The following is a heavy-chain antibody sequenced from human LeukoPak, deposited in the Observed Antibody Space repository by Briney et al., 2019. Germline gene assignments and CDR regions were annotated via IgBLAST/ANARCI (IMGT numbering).Heavy chain of an antibody. V-gene: IGHV3-7*04. CDR1: GFTFSSNW. CDR2: IKQDGSEK. CDR3: ARGGRWFPH. Sequence: GGSLRLSCAASGFTFSSNWMSWVPQAPGRGLQWVANIKQDGSEKYYVDSVKGRFTISKDNDKDSLYLQMNSLRAEDTAVYYCARGGRWFPHWGQGTLVTVST. J-gene: IGHJ4*02. D-gene: IGHD3-9*01.